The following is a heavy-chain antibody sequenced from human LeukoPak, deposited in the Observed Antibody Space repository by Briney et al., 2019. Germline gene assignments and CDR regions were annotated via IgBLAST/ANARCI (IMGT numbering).Heavy chain of an antibody. J-gene: IGHJ4*02. Sequence: ASVKVSCKASGYTFTSYGISWVRQAPGQGLEWMGWISAYNGNTNYAQKLQGRVTMTTDTSTSTVHMELSGLRSEDTAVYYCATDLDKDIVATRLTPNFDYWGQGTLVTVSS. CDR2: ISAYNGNT. V-gene: IGHV1-18*01. CDR3: ATDLDKDIVATRLTPNFDY. D-gene: IGHD5-12*01. CDR1: GYTFTSYG.